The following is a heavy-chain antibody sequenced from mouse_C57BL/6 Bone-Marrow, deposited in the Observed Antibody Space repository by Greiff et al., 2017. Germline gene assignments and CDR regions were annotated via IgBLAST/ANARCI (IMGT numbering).Heavy chain of an antibody. CDR2: IHPNSGST. CDR1: GYTFTSYW. V-gene: IGHV1-64*01. CDR3: ASSTGTPYWYFDV. J-gene: IGHJ1*03. D-gene: IGHD4-1*02. Sequence: VQLQQPGAELVKPGASVKLSCKASGYTFTSYWMHWVKQRPGQGLEWIGMIHPNSGSTNYNEKFKSKATLTVDKSSSTAYMQLSSLPSEDSAVYYCASSTGTPYWYFDVWGTGTTVTVSS.